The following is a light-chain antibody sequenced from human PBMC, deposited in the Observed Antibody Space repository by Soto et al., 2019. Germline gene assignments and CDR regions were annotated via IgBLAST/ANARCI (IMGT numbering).Light chain of an antibody. J-gene: IGKJ2*01. CDR2: GAS. V-gene: IGKV3-20*01. CDR3: QQYSSSWYT. Sequence: EVVLTQSPDTLPLSPGEIATLSCRASQSVSINSLVWYQQKPGQAPRLLIYGASNRATGIPDRFSASGSGTDFTLTISRLEPEDFAMYYCQQYSSSWYTFGQGTKVEVK. CDR1: QSVSINS.